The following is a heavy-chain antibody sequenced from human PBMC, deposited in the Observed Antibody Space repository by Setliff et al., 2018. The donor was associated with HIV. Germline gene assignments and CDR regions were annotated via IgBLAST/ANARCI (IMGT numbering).Heavy chain of an antibody. Sequence: SETLSFTCSVSGGSISSGDYYWGWIRQPPGKGLEWIGYIYHSGSTYYNPSLNSRVTMSVDTSRDQFSLKLSSVTAADTAVYYCARARGRAQLSYYFDYWGQGRLVTVSS. CDR2: IYHSGST. D-gene: IGHD2-2*01. CDR1: GGSISSGDYY. J-gene: IGHJ4*02. CDR3: ARARGRAQLSYYFDY. V-gene: IGHV4-30-4*02.